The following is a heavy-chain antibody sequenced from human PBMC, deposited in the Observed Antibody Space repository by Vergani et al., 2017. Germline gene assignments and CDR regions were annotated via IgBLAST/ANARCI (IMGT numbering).Heavy chain of an antibody. D-gene: IGHD3-10*01. J-gene: IGHJ4*02. CDR1: GFTFSSYG. Sequence: QVQLVESGGGVVQPGRSLRLSCAASGFTFSSYGMHWVRQAPGKGLEWVAVIWYDGSNKYYADSVKGRFTISRDNSKNTLYLQMNSLRAEDTAVYYCAKDGRRWGSGSSNDYWGQGTLVTVSS. CDR3: AKDGRRWGSGSSNDY. V-gene: IGHV3-33*06. CDR2: IWYDGSNK.